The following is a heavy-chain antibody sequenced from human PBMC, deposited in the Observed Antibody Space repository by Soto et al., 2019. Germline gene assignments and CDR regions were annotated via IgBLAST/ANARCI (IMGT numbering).Heavy chain of an antibody. J-gene: IGHJ6*02. CDR3: ARDRYSKSDYKYGMDV. CDR1: GFTVSSNY. CDR2: IYIDSTT. Sequence: GGSLRLSCAASGFTVSSNYMTWVRQAPGKGLEWVSVIYIDSTTYYADSVKGRFTISRDNSKNTLYLQMNSLRAEDTAVYYCARDRYSKSDYKYGMDVWGQGTTVTVSS. V-gene: IGHV3-53*01. D-gene: IGHD6-13*01.